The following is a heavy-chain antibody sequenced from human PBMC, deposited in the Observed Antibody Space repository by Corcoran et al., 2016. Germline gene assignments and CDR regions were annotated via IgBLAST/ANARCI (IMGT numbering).Heavy chain of an antibody. CDR2: IYPGDSDT. V-gene: IGHV5-51*01. Sequence: EVQLVQSGAEVKKPGESLKISCKGSGYSFTTHWIVWVRQMPGTGLECMGIIYPGDSDTPYSPSFQGQVTISADKSINTAYLQWSSLEASDTGMYYCARQVYGYGDYLLDYGGPGTLFTVA. D-gene: IGHD4-17*01. J-gene: IGHJ4*02. CDR1: GYSFTTHW. CDR3: ARQVYGYGDYLLDY.